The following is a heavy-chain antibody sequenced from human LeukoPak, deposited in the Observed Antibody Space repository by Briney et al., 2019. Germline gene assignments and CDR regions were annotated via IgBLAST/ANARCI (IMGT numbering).Heavy chain of an antibody. J-gene: IGHJ6*04. D-gene: IGHD2-2*01. Sequence: PGGSLRLSCAASGFTFSSYWMHWVRQAPGKGLVWVSRINSDGSSTSYADSVKGRFTISRDNAKNTLYLQMNSLRAEDTAVYYCARSGVVVPAAKLLVDVWGKGTTVTVSS. CDR3: ARSGVVVPAAKLLVDV. CDR2: INSDGSST. CDR1: GFTFSSYW. V-gene: IGHV3-74*01.